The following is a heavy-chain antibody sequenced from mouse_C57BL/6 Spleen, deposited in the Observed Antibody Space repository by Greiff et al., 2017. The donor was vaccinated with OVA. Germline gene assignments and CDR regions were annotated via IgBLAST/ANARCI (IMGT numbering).Heavy chain of an antibody. V-gene: IGHV5-17*01. D-gene: IGHD4-1*01. CDR2: ISSGSSTI. J-gene: IGHJ2*01. CDR1: GFTFSDYG. Sequence: EVKLVESGGGLVKPGGSLKLSCAASGFTFSDYGMHWVSQAPEKGLEWVAYISSGSSTIYYADTVKGRITISRDNAKNTLFLQITSLRSEDTAMYYCARDWDYFDYWGQGTTLTVSS. CDR3: ARDWDYFDY.